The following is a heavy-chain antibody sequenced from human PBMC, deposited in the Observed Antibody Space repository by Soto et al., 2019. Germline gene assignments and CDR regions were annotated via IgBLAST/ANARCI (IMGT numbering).Heavy chain of an antibody. D-gene: IGHD3-16*01. J-gene: IGHJ4*02. Sequence: ASVKVSCKASGYTFTSYAMHWVRQAPGQRLEWMGWINAGNGNTKYSQKFQGRVTITRDTSASTAYMELSSLRSEDTAVYYCARVGISSWGSFDYWGRGTLVTVSS. CDR3: ARVGISSWGSFDY. V-gene: IGHV1-3*01. CDR1: GYTFTSYA. CDR2: INAGNGNT.